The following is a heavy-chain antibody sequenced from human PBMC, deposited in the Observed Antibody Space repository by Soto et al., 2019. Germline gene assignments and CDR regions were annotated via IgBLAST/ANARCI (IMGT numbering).Heavy chain of an antibody. CDR3: ARDNRGVVWGSDYYYGMDV. CDR1: GGSISSRNW. CDR2: IYHSGST. Sequence: SETLSLTCAVSGGSISSRNWCSCVRQPPGKGLEWIGEIYHSGSTNYNPSLKSRVTISVDKSKNQFSLKLSSVTAADTAVYYCARDNRGVVWGSDYYYGMDVWGQGTTVTVSS. J-gene: IGHJ6*02. D-gene: IGHD3-16*01. V-gene: IGHV4-4*02.